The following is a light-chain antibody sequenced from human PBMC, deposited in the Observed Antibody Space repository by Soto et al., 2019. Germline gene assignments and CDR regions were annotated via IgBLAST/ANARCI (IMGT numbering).Light chain of an antibody. J-gene: IGKJ1*01. CDR2: SAS. Sequence: IQLTPSPSSLSASVGDRVTITCRTSQNVNRYLICYQQQPGKAPKLLIYSASILQSGVPSRFSGSRSATDFTLATSSLQPEDFTTSYCQQSYGIPQTFGPGTKVDIK. V-gene: IGKV1-39*01. CDR3: QQSYGIPQT. CDR1: QNVNRY.